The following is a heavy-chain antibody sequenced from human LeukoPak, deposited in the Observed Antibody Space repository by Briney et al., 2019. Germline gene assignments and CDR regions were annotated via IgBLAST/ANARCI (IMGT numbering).Heavy chain of an antibody. D-gene: IGHD4-17*01. V-gene: IGHV1-69*06. J-gene: IGHJ5*02. Sequence: SVKVSCKASGGTFSSYAISWVRQAPGQGLEWMGGVIPIFGTANYAQKFQGRVTITADKSTSTAYMELSSLRSEDTVVYYCARAPHDYGTPWGQGTLVTVSS. CDR1: GGTFSSYA. CDR3: ARAPHDYGTP. CDR2: VIPIFGTA.